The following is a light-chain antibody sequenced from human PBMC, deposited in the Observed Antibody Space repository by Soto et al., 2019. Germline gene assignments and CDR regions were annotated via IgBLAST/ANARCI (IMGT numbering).Light chain of an antibody. CDR2: SDN. V-gene: IGLV1-44*01. J-gene: IGLJ2*01. CDR3: AAWDVSLVV. CDR1: SSNIGTNT. Sequence: QSVLTQPPSASGTPGQRVTISCSGSSSNIGTNTVIWYQQLPGAAPKLLIYSDNQRPSGVPDRFAGSKSGTSASLAISVLQSEDEADYYCAAWDVSLVVFGGGTQLTVL.